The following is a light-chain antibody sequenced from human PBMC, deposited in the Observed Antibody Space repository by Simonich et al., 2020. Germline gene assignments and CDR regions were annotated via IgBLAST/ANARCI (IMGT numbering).Light chain of an antibody. CDR3: SSYTSSSTLV. V-gene: IGLV2-14*01. J-gene: IGLJ3*02. CDR1: SSDVGGNKY. Sequence: QSALTQPASVSGSPGQSITISCTGTSSDVGGNKYVSWYQQHPGKAPKTMIYDVSKRPSGVSNRFSGSKSGNTASLTISGLQAEDEADYYCSSYTSSSTLVFGGGTKLTVL. CDR2: DVS.